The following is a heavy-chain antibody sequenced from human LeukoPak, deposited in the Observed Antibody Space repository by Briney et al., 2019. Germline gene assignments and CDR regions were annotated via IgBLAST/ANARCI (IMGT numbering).Heavy chain of an antibody. CDR1: GESFSGYY. J-gene: IGHJ4*02. CDR3: ARRKWLEFDY. CDR2: INHSGST. D-gene: IGHD6-19*01. V-gene: IGHV4-34*01. Sequence: SETLSLTCAVYGESFSGYYWSWIRQPPGKGLEWIGEINHSGSTNYNPSLKSRVTISVDTSKNQFSLKLNSVTAADTAVYYCARRKWLEFDYWGQGTLVTVSS.